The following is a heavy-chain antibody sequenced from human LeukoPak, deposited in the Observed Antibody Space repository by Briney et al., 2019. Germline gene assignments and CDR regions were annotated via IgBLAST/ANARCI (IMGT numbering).Heavy chain of an antibody. V-gene: IGHV1-69*13. Sequence: GASVKVSCKAFGGTFSSYAISWVRQAPGQGLEWMGGIIPIFGTANYAQKFQGRVTITADESTSTAYMELSSLRSEDTAVYYCARDQRESVGLRDWGQGTLVTVSS. D-gene: IGHD3-10*01. CDR1: GGTFSSYA. CDR3: ARDQRESVGLRD. CDR2: IIPIFGTA. J-gene: IGHJ4*02.